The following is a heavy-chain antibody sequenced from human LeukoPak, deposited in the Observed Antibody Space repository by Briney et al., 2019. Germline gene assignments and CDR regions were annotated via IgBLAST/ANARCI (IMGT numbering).Heavy chain of an antibody. V-gene: IGHV4-61*01. D-gene: IGHD4-17*01. Sequence: PSETLSLTCTVSGASISSSRYYWTWIPQPPGKGLECIGYIYYSGSTNYNPCLKSRVTISVDTSKNQFSLKVSSVTAADTAVYYCARDRYGDPPDYWGQGTLVTVSS. CDR1: GASISSSRYY. CDR3: ARDRYGDPPDY. J-gene: IGHJ4*02. CDR2: IYYSGST.